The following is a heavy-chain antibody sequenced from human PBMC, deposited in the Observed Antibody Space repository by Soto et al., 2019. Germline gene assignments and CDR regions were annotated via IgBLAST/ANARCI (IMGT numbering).Heavy chain of an antibody. CDR2: ISYDGSNK. D-gene: IGHD3-9*01. CDR3: ARDQGSVLRYFDCYYDY. V-gene: IGHV3-30-3*01. CDR1: GFTFSSYA. J-gene: IGHJ4*02. Sequence: QVQLVESGGGVVQPGRSLRLSCAASGFTFSSYAMHWVRQAPGKGLEWVAVISYDGSNKYYADSVKGRFTISRDNSKNTLYLQMNCLSAEDTAVYYCARDQGSVLRYFDCYYDYWGQGTLVTVSS.